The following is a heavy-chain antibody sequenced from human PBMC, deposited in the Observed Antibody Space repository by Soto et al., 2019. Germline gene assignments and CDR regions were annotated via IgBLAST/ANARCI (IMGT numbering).Heavy chain of an antibody. D-gene: IGHD3-10*01. V-gene: IGHV1-69*02. CDR2: IIPILGIA. CDR1: GGTFSSYT. J-gene: IGHJ5*02. Sequence: QVQLVQSGAEVKKPGSSVKVSCKASGGTFSSYTISWVRQAPGQGLEWMGRIIPILGIANYAQKFQGRVTITXXKXTXXAYMELSSLGSEDTAVYYCARRAMVRGVIVSWFDPWGQGTLVTVSS. CDR3: ARRAMVRGVIVSWFDP.